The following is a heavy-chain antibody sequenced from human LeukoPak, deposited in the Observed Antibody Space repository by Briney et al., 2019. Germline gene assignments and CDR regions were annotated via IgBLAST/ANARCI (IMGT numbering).Heavy chain of an antibody. V-gene: IGHV1-2*02. D-gene: IGHD3-10*01. CDR1: GYTFTGYY. Sequence: ASVKVSCKASGYTFTGYYMHWVRLAPGQGLEWMGWINPNSGGTNYAQKFQGRVTMTRDTSISTAYMELSRLRSDDTAVYYCARGGGSGSYYYFDYWGQGTLVTVSS. J-gene: IGHJ4*02. CDR3: ARGGGSGSYYYFDY. CDR2: INPNSGGT.